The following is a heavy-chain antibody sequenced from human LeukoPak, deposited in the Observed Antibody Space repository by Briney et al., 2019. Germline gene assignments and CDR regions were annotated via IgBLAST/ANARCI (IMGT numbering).Heavy chain of an antibody. CDR1: GGSISTYA. CDR2: INHSGST. D-gene: IGHD3-9*01. Sequence: PSETLSLTCTVSGGSISTYAWSWIRQPPGKGLEWIGEINHSGSTNYNPSLKSRVTISVDTSKNQFSLKLSSVTAADTAVYYCARGRMYYDILTGYYHYYYYGMDVWGQGTTVTVSS. V-gene: IGHV4-34*01. CDR3: ARGRMYYDILTGYYHYYYYGMDV. J-gene: IGHJ6*02.